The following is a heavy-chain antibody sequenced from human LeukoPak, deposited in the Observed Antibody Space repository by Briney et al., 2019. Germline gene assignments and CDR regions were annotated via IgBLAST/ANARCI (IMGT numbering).Heavy chain of an antibody. D-gene: IGHD6-13*01. CDR1: GFTFSSYG. Sequence: GGSLRLSCAASGFTFSSYGMHWVRQAPGKGLEWVAVIWYDGSNKYYADSVKGRFTISRDNSKNTLYLQMNSLRAEDTAVYYCARSTAAGTLYYYGMDVWGQGTTVTVSS. CDR2: IWYDGSNK. V-gene: IGHV3-33*01. CDR3: ARSTAAGTLYYYGMDV. J-gene: IGHJ6*02.